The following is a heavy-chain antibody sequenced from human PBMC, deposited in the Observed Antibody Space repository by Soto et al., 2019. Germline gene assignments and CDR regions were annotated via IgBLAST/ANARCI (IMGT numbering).Heavy chain of an antibody. CDR3: TRSLPTPDF. V-gene: IGHV5-51*01. J-gene: IGHJ4*02. CDR1: GYSFISHW. CDR2: IYPGDSDT. Sequence: PGESLKISCKGSGYSFISHWIGWVRQMPGKGLEWMGIIYPGDSDTRYSPSFEGQVTITADKTTTTAYLQWSSLKASDTAMYYCTRSLPTPDFWGQGTLVTVS.